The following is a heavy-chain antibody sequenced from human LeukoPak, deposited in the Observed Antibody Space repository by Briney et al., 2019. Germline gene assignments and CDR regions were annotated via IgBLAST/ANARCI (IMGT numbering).Heavy chain of an antibody. CDR1: GGSISSSYYY. D-gene: IGHD2-2*01. CDR3: ARLGCSSASCYPGN. Sequence: SGTLSLTCTVSGGSISSSYYYWGWVRQPPGKRLEWIGGLYYSGWSTYYNPSLKSRVTISVDTSKNQFSLKLNSVTAADTAVYYCARLGCSSASCYPGNWGQGTLVTVSS. J-gene: IGHJ4*02. V-gene: IGHV4-39*01. CDR2: LYYSGWST.